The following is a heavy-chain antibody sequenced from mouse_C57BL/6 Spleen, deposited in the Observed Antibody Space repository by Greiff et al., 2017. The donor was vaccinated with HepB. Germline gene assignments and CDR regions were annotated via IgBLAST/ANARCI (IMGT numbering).Heavy chain of an antibody. CDR3: ASRELSYDGYFDY. CDR2: IRNKANGYTT. D-gene: IGHD2-12*01. V-gene: IGHV7-3*01. CDR1: GFTFTDYY. Sequence: EVKLMESGGGLVQPGGSLSLSCAASGFTFTDYYMSWVRQPPGKALEWLGFIRNKANGYTTEYSASVKGRFTISRDNSQSILYLQMNALRAEDSATYYCASRELSYDGYFDYWGQGTTLTVSS. J-gene: IGHJ2*01.